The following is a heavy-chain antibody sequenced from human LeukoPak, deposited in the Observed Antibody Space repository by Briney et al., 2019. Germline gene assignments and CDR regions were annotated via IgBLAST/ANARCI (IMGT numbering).Heavy chain of an antibody. Sequence: SETLSLTCTVSGGSISSSSYYWGWIRQPPGKGLEWIGSIYYSGSTYYNPSLKSRVTISVDTSKNQFSLKLSFVTAADTAVYYCARQTDWNYGRLGDDAFDIWGQGTMVTVSS. D-gene: IGHD1-7*01. J-gene: IGHJ3*02. CDR2: IYYSGST. CDR3: ARQTDWNYGRLGDDAFDI. CDR1: GGSISSSSYY. V-gene: IGHV4-39*01.